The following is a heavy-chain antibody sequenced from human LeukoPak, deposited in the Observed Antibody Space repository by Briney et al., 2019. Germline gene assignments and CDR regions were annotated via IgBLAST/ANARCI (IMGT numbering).Heavy chain of an antibody. Sequence: PGGSLRLSCAASGFTFSSYWMHWVRQARGKGLVWVSRINSDGSSTTYADSVKGRFTMSRDNAKNTLYLQMNSLRAEDTAVYYCAAYDSSGYSFDYWGQGILVTVSS. V-gene: IGHV3-74*01. CDR3: AAYDSSGYSFDY. D-gene: IGHD3-22*01. CDR1: GFTFSSYW. J-gene: IGHJ4*02. CDR2: INSDGSST.